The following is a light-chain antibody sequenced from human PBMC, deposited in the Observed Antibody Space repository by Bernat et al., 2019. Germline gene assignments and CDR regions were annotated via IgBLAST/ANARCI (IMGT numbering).Light chain of an antibody. V-gene: IGLV1-44*01. CDR2: SDN. J-gene: IGLJ3*02. CDR3: AAWDNSLNGYWV. CDR1: SSNIGSNT. Sequence: QSVLTQPPSASGTPGQRVTISCSGSSSNIGSNTVNWYQQLPGTAPRLLMYSDNQRRSGVPDRFSGSKSGTSASLAISGLQSEDEADYYCAAWDNSLNGYWVFGGGTKLTVL.